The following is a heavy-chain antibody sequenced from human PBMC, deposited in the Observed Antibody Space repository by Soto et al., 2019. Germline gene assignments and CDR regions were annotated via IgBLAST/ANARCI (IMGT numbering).Heavy chain of an antibody. CDR3: ARGTSGIAARAFDY. Sequence: SETLSLTCAVYGGSFSGYYWSWIRQPPGKGLEWIGEINHSGSTNYNPSLKSRVTISVDTSKNQFSLKLSSVTAADTAVYYCARGTSGIAARAFDYWGQGTLVTVSS. CDR1: GGSFSGYY. J-gene: IGHJ4*02. D-gene: IGHD6-6*01. V-gene: IGHV4-34*01. CDR2: INHSGST.